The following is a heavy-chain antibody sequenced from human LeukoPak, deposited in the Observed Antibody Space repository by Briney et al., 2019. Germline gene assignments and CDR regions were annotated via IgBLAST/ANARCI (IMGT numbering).Heavy chain of an antibody. J-gene: IGHJ3*02. CDR2: IYTGGNT. CDR3: ARAYCSSTSCLLGFDI. D-gene: IGHD2-2*01. Sequence: GGSLRLSCAASGFTFSSYAMHWVRQAPGKGLEWVSVIYTGGNTYYADSVKGRFTISRDNSKNTLYLQMNSLRDEDAAVYYCARAYCSSTSCLLGFDIWGQGTMVTVSS. CDR1: GFTFSSYA. V-gene: IGHV3-66*01.